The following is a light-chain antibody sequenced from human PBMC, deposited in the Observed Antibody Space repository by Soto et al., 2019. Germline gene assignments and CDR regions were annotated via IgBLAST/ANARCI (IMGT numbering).Light chain of an antibody. CDR3: QQRSNWGGPHVT. CDR2: DAS. CDR1: QSVSSY. Sequence: EIVLTQSPATLSLSPGERATLSCRASQSVSSYLAWYQQKPGQAPRLLIYDASNRATGIPARFSGSGSGTDFTLTISSLEPEDFAVYYCQQRSNWGGPHVTFGQGTKLEIK. J-gene: IGKJ2*01. V-gene: IGKV3-11*01.